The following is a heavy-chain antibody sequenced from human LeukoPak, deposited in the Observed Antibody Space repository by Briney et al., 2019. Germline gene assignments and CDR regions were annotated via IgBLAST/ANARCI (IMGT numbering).Heavy chain of an antibody. Sequence: ASVKVSCKASGYTFNSHGISWVRQAPGQGLEWMGWISTYNGNTNYAQKLQGRVTMTTDTSTSTAYMELRSLRSDDTAVYYCAREGRCTNGICYPDYWGQGTLVTVSS. J-gene: IGHJ4*02. CDR3: AREGRCTNGICYPDY. CDR1: GYTFNSHG. D-gene: IGHD2-8*01. CDR2: ISTYNGNT. V-gene: IGHV1-18*01.